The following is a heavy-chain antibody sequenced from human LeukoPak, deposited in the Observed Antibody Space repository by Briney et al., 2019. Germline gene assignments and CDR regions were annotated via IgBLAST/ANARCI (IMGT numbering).Heavy chain of an antibody. CDR3: ARASYSYDINGWVPFDY. D-gene: IGHD3-22*01. Sequence: PSETLSLTCTVSGNSISSGDNYWSWIRQPAGKGLEWIGRIYTSGSTNYNPSLKSRVTVSGDTSKNQFSLRLSSVTAADTAVYYCARASYSYDINGWVPFDYWGQGTLVTVSS. CDR2: IYTSGST. J-gene: IGHJ4*02. CDR1: GNSISSGDNY. V-gene: IGHV4-61*02.